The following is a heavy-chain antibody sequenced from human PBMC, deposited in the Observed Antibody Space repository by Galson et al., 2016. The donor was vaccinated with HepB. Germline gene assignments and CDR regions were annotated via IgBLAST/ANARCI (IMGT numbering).Heavy chain of an antibody. Sequence: SLRLSCAVSGFPLRNYAMSWVRQAPGKGLEWVSGISGNTGSTYYADSVKGRFTIARVNFKNTVSLQMNSLRGEDTAVYYCVKGSGTMFGVEPPIWGQGTMVTVSS. CDR3: VKGSGTMFGVEPPI. CDR1: GFPLRNYA. J-gene: IGHJ3*02. D-gene: IGHD3-3*01. CDR2: ISGNTGST. V-gene: IGHV3-23*01.